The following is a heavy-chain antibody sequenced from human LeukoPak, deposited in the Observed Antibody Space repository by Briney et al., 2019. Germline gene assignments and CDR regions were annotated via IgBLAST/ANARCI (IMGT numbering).Heavy chain of an antibody. V-gene: IGHV3-30*02. CDR3: ARVQWEAGYFDY. J-gene: IGHJ4*02. CDR1: RFTFSSYG. D-gene: IGHD1-26*01. CDR2: IRYDGSNK. Sequence: GGSLRLSCAASRFTFSSYGMHWVRQAPGKGLEWVAFIRYDGSNKYYADSVKGRFTISRDNSKNTLYLQMHSLRAKDTAVYYCARVQWEAGYFDYWGQGTLVTVSS.